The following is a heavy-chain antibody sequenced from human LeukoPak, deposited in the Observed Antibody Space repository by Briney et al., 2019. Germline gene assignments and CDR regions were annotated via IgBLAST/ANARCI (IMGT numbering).Heavy chain of an antibody. CDR1: GGSISSYY. Sequence: SETLSLTCTVSGGSISSYYWSWIRQPPGKGLEWIGYIYYSGSTNYNPSLKSRVTISVDTSKNQFSLKLSSVTAADTAVYYCATNGREKRGPFDYWGQGTLVTVSS. CDR2: IYYSGST. J-gene: IGHJ4*02. CDR3: ATNGREKRGPFDY. D-gene: IGHD2-8*01. V-gene: IGHV4-59*08.